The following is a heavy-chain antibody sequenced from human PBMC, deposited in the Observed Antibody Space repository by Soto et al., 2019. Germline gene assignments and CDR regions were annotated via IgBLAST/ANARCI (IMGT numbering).Heavy chain of an antibody. CDR3: AREGGESNGASAFDI. CDR1: GGTFSSYA. V-gene: IGHV1-69*13. J-gene: IGHJ3*02. Sequence: ASVKVSCKASGGTFSSYAISWVRQAPGQGLEWMGGIIPIFGTANYAQKFQGRVTITADESTSTAYMELSSLRSEDTAVYYCAREGGESNGASAFDIWGQGTMVTVSS. CDR2: IIPIFGTA. D-gene: IGHD2-8*01.